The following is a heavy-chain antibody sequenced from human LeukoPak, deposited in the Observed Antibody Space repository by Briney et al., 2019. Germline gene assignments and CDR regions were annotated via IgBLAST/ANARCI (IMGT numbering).Heavy chain of an antibody. V-gene: IGHV3-30*02. CDR2: IRYDGSNK. J-gene: IGHJ4*02. Sequence: GGSLRLSCAAPGFTFSSYGMHWVRQAPGKGLEWVAFIRYDGSNKYYADSVKGRFTISRDNSKNTLYLQMNSLRAEDTAVYYCARGGYSGYDFVYWGQGTLVTVSS. D-gene: IGHD5-12*01. CDR1: GFTFSSYG. CDR3: ARGGYSGYDFVY.